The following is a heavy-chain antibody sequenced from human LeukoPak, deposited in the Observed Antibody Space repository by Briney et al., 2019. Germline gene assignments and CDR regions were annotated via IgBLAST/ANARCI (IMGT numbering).Heavy chain of an antibody. D-gene: IGHD3-22*01. V-gene: IGHV3-23*01. CDR1: GFTFDTYA. J-gene: IGHJ6*04. Sequence: RGSLRLSCAPSGFTFDTYAMSWVRQAPGKGLEWVSAISGSGGSTYYTDSVKGPFTISRDNSKNTLYLQMNSLRAENTAVYYCAKPWYYYDSSGYYSGRWYGMDVWGEGTTVTVSS. CDR3: AKPWYYYDSSGYYSGRWYGMDV. CDR2: ISGSGGST.